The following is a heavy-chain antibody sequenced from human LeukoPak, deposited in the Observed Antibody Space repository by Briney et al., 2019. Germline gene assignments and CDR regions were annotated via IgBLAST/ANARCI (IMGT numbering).Heavy chain of an antibody. Sequence: ASETLSLTCAVYGASLNNYYWSWIRQSPGKGLEWIGEAILGGGTNYNPSLKSRVTISIDTSRNQISLRVSSVTAADTAVYYCAMVLYQSGRPGPWAQGTLVTVSS. CDR2: AILGGGT. J-gene: IGHJ5*02. D-gene: IGHD2-2*01. CDR1: GASLNNYY. V-gene: IGHV4-34*12. CDR3: AMVLYQSGRPGP.